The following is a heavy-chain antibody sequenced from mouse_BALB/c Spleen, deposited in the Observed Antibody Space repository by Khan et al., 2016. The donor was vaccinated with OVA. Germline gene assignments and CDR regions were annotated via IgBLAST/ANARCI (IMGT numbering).Heavy chain of an antibody. V-gene: IGHV1-87*01. CDR2: IYPGDGDT. Sequence: QVQLQQSGAELARPGASVKLSCKASGYTFTSYWMQWVKQRPGQGLEWIGAIYPGDGDTRYTQKFKGKATLTADKSSSTAYMQLSSLVSEDSAVYYCARSGDSPYFDYWGQGTTLTVSS. CDR1: GYTFTSYW. J-gene: IGHJ2*01. D-gene: IGHD2-13*01. CDR3: ARSGDSPYFDY.